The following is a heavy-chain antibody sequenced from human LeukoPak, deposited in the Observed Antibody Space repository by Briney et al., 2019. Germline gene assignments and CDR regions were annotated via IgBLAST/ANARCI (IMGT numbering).Heavy chain of an antibody. D-gene: IGHD6-13*01. V-gene: IGHV1-18*01. J-gene: IGHJ4*02. Sequence: ASVKVSCKASGYTFTSYGISWVRQAPGQGLEWMGWSSAYNTNTNYAQKFQARVTLTTDTSTSTAYMELRSLQSDDTAVYYCARDSGYSSSWRDYWGQGTLVTVSS. CDR3: ARDSGYSSSWRDY. CDR1: GYTFTSYG. CDR2: SSAYNTNT.